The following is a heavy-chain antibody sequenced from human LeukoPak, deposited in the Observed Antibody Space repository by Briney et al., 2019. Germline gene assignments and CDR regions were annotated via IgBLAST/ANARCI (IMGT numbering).Heavy chain of an antibody. V-gene: IGHV5-51*01. CDR3: SRQRDVSSSGDNCDDYFDY. Sequence: RGESLKISCKGSGYSFTSYWIGWVRQMPGKGLEWMGIIYPGDSDTRYSPSFQGQVTISADKSISTAYLQWSSLEASDTAMYYCSRQRDVSSSGDNCDDYFDYWGQGTLVTVSS. J-gene: IGHJ4*02. D-gene: IGHD2-15*01. CDR1: GYSFTSYW. CDR2: IYPGDSDT.